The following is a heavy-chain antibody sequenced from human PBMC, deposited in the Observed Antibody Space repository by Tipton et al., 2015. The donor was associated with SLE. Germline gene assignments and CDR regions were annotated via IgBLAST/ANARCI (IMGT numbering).Heavy chain of an antibody. CDR2: ISESGGRT. V-gene: IGHV3-23*01. J-gene: IGHJ4*02. CDR3: ARNIPFDS. CDR1: GFTFINYP. Sequence: SLRLSCAASGFTFINYPMNWVRQAPGKGLEWVAVISESGGRTFYADSVKGRFTISRDSSKNMVNLQMNSLRPEDTAIYYCARNIPFDSWGQGTWVTVSS. D-gene: IGHD2-2*02.